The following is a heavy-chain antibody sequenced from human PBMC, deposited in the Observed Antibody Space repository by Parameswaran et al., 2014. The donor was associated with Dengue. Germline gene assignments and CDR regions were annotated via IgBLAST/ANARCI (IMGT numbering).Heavy chain of an antibody. CDR2: ISAYNGNT. J-gene: IGHJ3*02. V-gene: IGHV1-18*01. Sequence: SWVRQAPGQGLEWMGWISAYNGNTNYAQKLQGRVTLTTDTSTRTAYMELKSLTSDDTAVYYCARGVAMTIFGVVTHDVFHIWGQGTMVTVSS. CDR3: ARGVAMTIFGVVTHDVFHI. D-gene: IGHD3-3*01.